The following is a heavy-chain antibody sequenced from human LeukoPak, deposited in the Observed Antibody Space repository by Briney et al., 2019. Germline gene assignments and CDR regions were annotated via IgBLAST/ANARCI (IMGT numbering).Heavy chain of an antibody. Sequence: PSETLSLTCTVSGGSISSGSYYWSWIRQPAGKGLGWIGRFYSSGSTNYNPSLKSRVTMSVDTSKNHFSLKLSSVTAADTAVYYCARERWGIDRRCTSTSCREYYYMDVWGKGTTVTISS. CDR1: GGSISSGSYY. CDR3: ARERWGIDRRCTSTSCREYYYMDV. J-gene: IGHJ6*03. D-gene: IGHD2-2*01. CDR2: FYSSGST. V-gene: IGHV4-61*02.